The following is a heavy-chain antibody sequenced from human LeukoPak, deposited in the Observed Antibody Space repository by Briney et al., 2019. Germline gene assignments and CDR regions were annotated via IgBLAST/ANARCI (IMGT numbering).Heavy chain of an antibody. V-gene: IGHV4-39*01. CDR2: IYYSGST. CDR1: GGSLSSGSFY. D-gene: IGHD6-19*01. J-gene: IGHJ4*02. Sequence: SETLSLTCTDSGGSLSSGSFYWGWIRQPPGKRLEWIGSIYYSGSTYYNPSLKSRVTISVDTSKNQFSLKLSSVTAADTAVYYCARQASTYSSGWFYYFDYWGQGTLVTVSS. CDR3: ARQASTYSSGWFYYFDY.